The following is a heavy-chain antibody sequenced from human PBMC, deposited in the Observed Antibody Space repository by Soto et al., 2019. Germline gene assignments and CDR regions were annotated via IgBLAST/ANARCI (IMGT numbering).Heavy chain of an antibody. CDR3: AKDAGGVYCSGGTCYRPVYNFDQ. V-gene: IGHV3-23*01. CDR1: GFTFSNYA. D-gene: IGHD2-15*01. J-gene: IGHJ4*02. CDR2: ISGSGGRT. Sequence: EVHLLESGGGLVQPGGSLRLSCVASGFTFSNYAMSWVRQAPGKGLEWVSTISGSGGRTYYADSVKGRFTISRDNSKNTLFRQMNSLRAEDTAVYYCAKDAGGVYCSGGTCYRPVYNFDQWGQGTLVTVSS.